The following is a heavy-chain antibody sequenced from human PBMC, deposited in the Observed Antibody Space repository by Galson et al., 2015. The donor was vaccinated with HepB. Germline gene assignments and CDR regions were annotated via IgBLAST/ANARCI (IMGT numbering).Heavy chain of an antibody. Sequence: SVKVSCKASGGTFSSYAISWVRQAPGQGLEWMGGIIPIFGTANYAQKFQGRATITADESTSTAYMELSSLRSEDTAVYYCARSYCSSTSCHGMDVWGQGTTVTVSS. V-gene: IGHV1-69*13. CDR3: ARSYCSSTSCHGMDV. CDR1: GGTFSSYA. D-gene: IGHD2-2*01. CDR2: IIPIFGTA. J-gene: IGHJ6*02.